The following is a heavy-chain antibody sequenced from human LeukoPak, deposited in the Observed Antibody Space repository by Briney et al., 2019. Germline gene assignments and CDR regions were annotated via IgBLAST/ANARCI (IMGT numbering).Heavy chain of an antibody. Sequence: SGGSLRLSCAASGFTFSSYGMHWVRQAPGKGLEWVAVISYDGSNKYYADSVKGRFTIPRDNSKNTLYLQMNSLRAEDTAVYYCAKEESGYDSRYYGMDVWGQGTTVTVSS. CDR1: GFTFSSYG. V-gene: IGHV3-30*18. CDR2: ISYDGSNK. J-gene: IGHJ6*02. CDR3: AKEESGYDSRYYGMDV. D-gene: IGHD5-12*01.